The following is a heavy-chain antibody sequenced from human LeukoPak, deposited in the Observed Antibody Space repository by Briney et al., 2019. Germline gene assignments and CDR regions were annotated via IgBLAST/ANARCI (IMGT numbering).Heavy chain of an antibody. CDR1: GYTFTGYY. D-gene: IGHD5-18*01. V-gene: IGHV1-2*04. J-gene: IGHJ4*02. CDR3: ARGYSYGWYFDY. Sequence: ASVKVSCKASGYTFTGYYMHWVRQAPGQGFEWMGWINPNSGGTNYAQKFQGWVTMTRDTSISTAYMELSRLRSDDTAVYYCARGYSYGWYFDYWGQGTLVTVSS. CDR2: INPNSGGT.